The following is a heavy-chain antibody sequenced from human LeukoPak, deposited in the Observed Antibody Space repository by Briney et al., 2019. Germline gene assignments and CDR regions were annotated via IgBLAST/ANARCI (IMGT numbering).Heavy chain of an antibody. CDR2: FYDSGST. CDR1: GDSISRHY. CDR3: ATSRISVYYYMDV. Sequence: PSETLSLTCTVSGDSISRHYWSWIRQPPGKGLEWIGYFYDSGSTNYNASLKSRVTMSVDTSKNQLSLRLSSVTTTDTAVYYCATSRISVYYYMDVWGSGTTVTVSS. D-gene: IGHD2-15*01. J-gene: IGHJ6*03. V-gene: IGHV4-59*11.